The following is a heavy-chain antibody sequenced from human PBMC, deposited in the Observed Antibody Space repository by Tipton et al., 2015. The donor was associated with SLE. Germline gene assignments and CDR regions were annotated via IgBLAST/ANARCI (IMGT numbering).Heavy chain of an antibody. CDR1: DGSISDSY. V-gene: IGHV4-4*07. Sequence: TLSLTCTVSDGSISDSYWSWIRQPAGKALQWLGHIDSSGNTYYNPSLRSRVSISVDVSRNQFSLTLNSVTAADTATYSCARETGTYYSTWFDSWGQGTLVTVSS. D-gene: IGHD1-26*01. CDR3: ARETGTYYSTWFDS. CDR2: IDSSGNT. J-gene: IGHJ5*01.